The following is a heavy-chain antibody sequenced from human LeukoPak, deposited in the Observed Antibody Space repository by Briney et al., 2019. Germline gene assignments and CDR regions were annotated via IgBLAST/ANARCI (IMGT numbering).Heavy chain of an antibody. D-gene: IGHD3-22*01. CDR2: ISGSADTT. CDR3: AKVKDSSGYHFDF. Sequence: GGSLRLSCAASGFTFSTYAMSWVRQAPGKGLEWVSSISGSADTTYHADSVKGRFTISRDISKNTLYLQMSSLRAEDTAVYYCAKVKDSSGYHFDFWGQGTLVTVSS. J-gene: IGHJ4*02. V-gene: IGHV3-23*01. CDR1: GFTFSTYA.